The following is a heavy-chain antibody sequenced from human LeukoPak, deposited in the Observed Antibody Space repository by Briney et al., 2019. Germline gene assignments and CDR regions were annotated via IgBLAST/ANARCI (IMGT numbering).Heavy chain of an antibody. CDR2: ISSSSSYT. CDR3: ARVGVVVTAIDFYFDY. Sequence: GGSLRLSCAASGFTFSDYYMSWIRQAPGKGLEWVSYISSSSSYTNYADSVKGRFTISRDNAKNSLYLQMNSLRAEDTAVYYCARVGVVVTAIDFYFDYWGQGTLVTVPS. CDR1: GFTFSDYY. J-gene: IGHJ4*02. D-gene: IGHD2-21*02. V-gene: IGHV3-11*06.